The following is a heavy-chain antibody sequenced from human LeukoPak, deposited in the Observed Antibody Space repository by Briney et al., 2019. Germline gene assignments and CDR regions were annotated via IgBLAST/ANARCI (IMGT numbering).Heavy chain of an antibody. V-gene: IGHV1-3*01. CDR2: INAGNGNT. J-gene: IGHJ5*02. D-gene: IGHD5-12*01. Sequence: ASVKVSCKASGYTFTSYAMHWVRQAPGQRLEWMGWINAGNGNTKYSQKFQGRVTITRDTSAGTAYMELSSLRSEDTAVYYCARYYSGYDYNWFDPWGQGTLVTVSS. CDR1: GYTFTSYA. CDR3: ARYYSGYDYNWFDP.